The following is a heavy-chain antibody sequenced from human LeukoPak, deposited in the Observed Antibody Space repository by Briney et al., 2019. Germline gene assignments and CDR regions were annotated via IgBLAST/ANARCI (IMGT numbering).Heavy chain of an antibody. CDR3: ARRGDWAGTTLGTFNI. J-gene: IGHJ3*02. CDR1: GGSISSGSYY. D-gene: IGHD1/OR15-1a*01. CDR2: IYSSGTT. V-gene: IGHV4-39*01. Sequence: SETLSLTCTVSGGSISSGSYYWAWIRQPPGKGLEWIGSIYSSGTTYYNPSLKSRVTISADTSKNQFSLKLSSVTAADTAVFCCARRGDWAGTTLGTFNIWGQGTMVTVSS.